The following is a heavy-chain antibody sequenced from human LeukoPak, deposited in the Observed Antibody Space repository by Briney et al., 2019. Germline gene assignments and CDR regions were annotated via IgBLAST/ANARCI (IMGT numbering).Heavy chain of an antibody. D-gene: IGHD4-17*01. V-gene: IGHV1-18*01. J-gene: IGHJ3*02. CDR2: ISAYNGNT. Sequence: ASVKVSCKASGGTFSSYAINWVRQAPGQGLEWMGWISAYNGNTNYAQKLQGRVTMTTDTSTSTAYMELRSLRSDDTAVYYCAVTDYGDYVPLDAFDIWGQGTMVTVSS. CDR3: AVTDYGDYVPLDAFDI. CDR1: GGTFSSYA.